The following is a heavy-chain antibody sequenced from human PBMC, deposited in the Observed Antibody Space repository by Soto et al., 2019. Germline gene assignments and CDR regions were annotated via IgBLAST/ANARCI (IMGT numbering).Heavy chain of an antibody. CDR2: INWNGGST. CDR1: GFTFDDYG. D-gene: IGHD2-2*01. CDR3: ARVYQLLPNNYYYYYMDV. Sequence: GGSLRLSCAASGFTFDDYGMSWVRQAPGKGLEWVSGINWNGGSTGYADSVKGRFTISRDNAKNSLYLQMNSLRAEDTALYHCARVYQLLPNNYYYYYMDVWGKGTTVTVSS. J-gene: IGHJ6*03. V-gene: IGHV3-20*01.